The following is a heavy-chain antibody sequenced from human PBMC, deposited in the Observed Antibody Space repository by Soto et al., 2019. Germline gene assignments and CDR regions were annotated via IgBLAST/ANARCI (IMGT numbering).Heavy chain of an antibody. J-gene: IGHJ4*02. CDR1: GFTFSSYD. Sequence: GGSLRLSCAASGFTFSSYDMHWVRQATGKGLEWVSAIGTAGDTYYPGSVKGRFTISRENAKNSLYLQMNSLRAGDTAVYYCARAGEYGDYFDYWGQGTLVTVSS. D-gene: IGHD4-17*01. CDR3: ARAGEYGDYFDY. V-gene: IGHV3-13*01. CDR2: IGTAGDT.